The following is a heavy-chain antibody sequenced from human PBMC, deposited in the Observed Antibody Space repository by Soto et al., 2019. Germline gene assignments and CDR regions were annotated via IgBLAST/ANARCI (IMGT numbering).Heavy chain of an antibody. CDR1: GDSVSSDSAA. D-gene: IGHD3-22*01. V-gene: IGHV6-1*01. CDR2: TCYRSRWYN. J-gene: IGHJ4*02. Sequence: PSQTLSLTCAISGDSVSSDSAAWNWIRQSPSRGLEWLGRTCYRSRWYNDYAVSVKSRIIINPDTSKNQFSLQLNSVTPEDTAVYYCARAQKNYYDSSGHYPFDYWGQGTLVTVSS. CDR3: ARAQKNYYDSSGHYPFDY.